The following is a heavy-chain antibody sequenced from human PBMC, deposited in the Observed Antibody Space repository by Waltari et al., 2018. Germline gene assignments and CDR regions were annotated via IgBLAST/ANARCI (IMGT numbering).Heavy chain of an antibody. J-gene: IGHJ4*02. Sequence: QVQLQQWGAGLLKPSETLSLTCAVYGGSFSGYYWSWIRQPPGKGLEWIGEINHSGSTNYNPSRKSRVTISVDTSKNQFALKLSSVTAADTAVYYCARGYYDFWSGYYSSWGQGTLVTVSS. CDR2: INHSGST. CDR3: ARGYYDFWSGYYSS. V-gene: IGHV4-34*01. D-gene: IGHD3-3*01. CDR1: GGSFSGYY.